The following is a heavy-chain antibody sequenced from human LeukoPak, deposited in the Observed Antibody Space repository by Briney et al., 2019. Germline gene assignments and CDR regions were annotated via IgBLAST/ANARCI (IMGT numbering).Heavy chain of an antibody. CDR1: GGSINYYY. Sequence: SETLSLTCTVSGGSINYYYWMWIRQPPGKGLEWIGYIYYSGGTHYNPSLKSRVTMVVDTSKNQFSLKLTAVTAADTAVYYCARETPGAGHFDYWGQGSLVTVSS. J-gene: IGHJ4*02. CDR3: ARETPGAGHFDY. CDR2: IYYSGGT. V-gene: IGHV4-59*01. D-gene: IGHD7-27*01.